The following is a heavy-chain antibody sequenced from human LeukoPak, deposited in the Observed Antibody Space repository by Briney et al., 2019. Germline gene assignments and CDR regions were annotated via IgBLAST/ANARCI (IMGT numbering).Heavy chain of an antibody. CDR1: GFTFSTYG. D-gene: IGHD3-10*01. Sequence: PGRSLRLSCAASGFTFSTYGMHWVRQAPGKGLEWVAVVSHDGITKYYAGSVKGRFTISRDNSKDTLYLQTNSLGAEDTAVYYCAKDASHYSSGSFYFENWGQGTLVTVSS. CDR2: VSHDGITK. J-gene: IGHJ1*01. CDR3: AKDASHYSSGSFYFEN. V-gene: IGHV3-30*18.